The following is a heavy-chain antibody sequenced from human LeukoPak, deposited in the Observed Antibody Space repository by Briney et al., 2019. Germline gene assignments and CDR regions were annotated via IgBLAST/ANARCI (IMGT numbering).Heavy chain of an antibody. CDR1: GFTFSSYA. D-gene: IGHD5-24*01. J-gene: IGHJ4*02. CDR2: ISYDGSNK. Sequence: GGSLRLSCAASGFTFSSYAMHWVRQAPGKGLEWGAVISYDGSNKYYADSVKGRFTISRDNSKNTLYLQMNSLRAEDTAVYYCARIAPIIRAFDYWGQGTLVTVSS. V-gene: IGHV3-30*04. CDR3: ARIAPIIRAFDY.